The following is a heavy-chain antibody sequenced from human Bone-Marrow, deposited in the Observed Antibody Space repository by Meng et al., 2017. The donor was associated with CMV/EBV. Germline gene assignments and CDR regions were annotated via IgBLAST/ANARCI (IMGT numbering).Heavy chain of an antibody. V-gene: IGHV6-1*01. CDR1: GDSVSSNSAA. Sequence: SETLSLTCAISGDSVSSNSAAWNWIRQSPSRGLEWLGRTYYRSKWYDDYAMAVKSRITINPDTSKNQFSLKLSSVTAADTAVYYCARIGGGAFDPWGQGTLVTVSS. J-gene: IGHJ5*02. CDR2: TYYRSKWYD. D-gene: IGHD3-16*01. CDR3: ARIGGGAFDP.